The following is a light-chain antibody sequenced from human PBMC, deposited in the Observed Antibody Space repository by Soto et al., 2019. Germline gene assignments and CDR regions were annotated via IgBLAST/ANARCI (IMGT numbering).Light chain of an antibody. CDR2: EVS. V-gene: IGLV2-18*02. Sequence: QSALTQPPSVSASPGQSVTISCTGTSSDVGSYDRVSWYQQPPGTAPKLMIYEVSNRPSGVPDRFSGSKSGNTASLTISGLQAEDEADYFCASYTTSSAFVVFGGGTKL. CDR3: ASYTTSSAFVV. J-gene: IGLJ2*01. CDR1: SSDVGSYDR.